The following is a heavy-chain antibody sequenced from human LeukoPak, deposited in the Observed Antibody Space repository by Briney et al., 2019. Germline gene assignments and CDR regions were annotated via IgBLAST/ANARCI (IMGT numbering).Heavy chain of an antibody. CDR2: ISSSSSYI. V-gene: IGHV3-21*04. CDR1: GFTFSSYS. J-gene: IGHJ4*02. D-gene: IGHD6-6*01. Sequence: PGGSLRLSCAASGFTFSSYSMNWVRQAPGKGLEWVSSISSSSSYIYYADSVKGRFTISRDNAKNSLYLQMNSLRAEDTAVYYCAKTTSTYSSSPVDCWGQGTLVTVSS. CDR3: AKTTSTYSSSPVDC.